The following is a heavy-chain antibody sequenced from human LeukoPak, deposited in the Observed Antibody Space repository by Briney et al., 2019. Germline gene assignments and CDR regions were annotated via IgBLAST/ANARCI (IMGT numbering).Heavy chain of an antibody. CDR2: MNPNSGNT. J-gene: IGHJ5*02. D-gene: IGHD2-15*01. CDR3: ARAGYCSGGSCYPSIYNWFDP. CDR1: GYTFTSYD. V-gene: IGHV1-8*01. Sequence: GASVKVSCKASGYTFTSYDINWVRQATGQGLEWMGWMNPNSGNTGYAQKFQGRVTMTRNTSISTVYMELSSLRSEDTAVYYCARAGYCSGGSCYPSIYNWFDPWGQGTLVTVSS.